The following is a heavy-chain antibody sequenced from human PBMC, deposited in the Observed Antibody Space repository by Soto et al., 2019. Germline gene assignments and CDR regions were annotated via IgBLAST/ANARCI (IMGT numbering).Heavy chain of an antibody. Sequence: QVQLVQFGAEVKKPGSSVKVSCKASGGTFSSYAISWVRQAPGQGLEWMGGIIPIFGTANYAQKFQGRVTITADESTSTAYMELSSLRSEDTAVYYCARDSPGNIVVVPAATAYYYYGMDVWGQGTTVTVSS. CDR3: ARDSPGNIVVVPAATAYYYYGMDV. D-gene: IGHD2-2*01. CDR2: IIPIFGTA. J-gene: IGHJ6*02. V-gene: IGHV1-69*01. CDR1: GGTFSSYA.